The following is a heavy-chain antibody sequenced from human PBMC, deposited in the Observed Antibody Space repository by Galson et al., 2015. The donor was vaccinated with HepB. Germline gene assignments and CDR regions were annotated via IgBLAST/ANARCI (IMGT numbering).Heavy chain of an antibody. CDR3: AREWGADYYYGMDV. CDR1: GYTFTSYG. J-gene: IGHJ6*02. D-gene: IGHD1-26*01. Sequence: SVKVSCKASGYTFTSYGISWARQAPGQGLEWMGWISAYNGNTNYAQKLQGRVTMTTDTSTSTAYMELRSLRSDDTAVYYCAREWGADYYYGMDVWGQGTTVTVSS. CDR2: ISAYNGNT. V-gene: IGHV1-18*04.